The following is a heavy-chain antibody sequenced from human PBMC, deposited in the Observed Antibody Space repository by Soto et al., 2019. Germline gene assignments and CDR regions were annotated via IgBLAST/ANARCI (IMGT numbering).Heavy chain of an antibody. D-gene: IGHD3-10*01. V-gene: IGHV4-59*12. CDR2: IYYSGST. CDR1: GDSISSYY. CDR3: GRGDKYYYGSGSYKEA. J-gene: IGHJ5*02. Sequence: PSETLSLTCTVSGDSISSYYWSWIRQPPGKGLEWIGYIYYSGSTNYNPSLKSRVTISVDTSKNQCSLKLSSVTAADTAVYYCGRGDKYYYGSGSYKEAWGQGTLVTVSS.